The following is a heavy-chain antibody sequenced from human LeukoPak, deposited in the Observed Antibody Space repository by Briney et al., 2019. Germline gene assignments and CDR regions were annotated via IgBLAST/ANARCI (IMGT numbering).Heavy chain of an antibody. CDR3: ARDRGSSGWYDY. J-gene: IGHJ4*02. CDR1: GGSISSSSYY. D-gene: IGHD6-19*01. V-gene: IGHV4-39*07. CDR2: IYYSGST. Sequence: SETLSLTCTVSGGSISSSSYYWGWIRQPPGKGLEWIGSIYYSGSTYYNPSLKSRVTISVDTSKNQFSLKLSSVTAADTAVYYCARDRGSSGWYDYWGQGTLVTVSS.